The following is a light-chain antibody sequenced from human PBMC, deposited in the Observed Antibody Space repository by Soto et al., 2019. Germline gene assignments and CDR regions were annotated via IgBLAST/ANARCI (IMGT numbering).Light chain of an antibody. Sequence: DIQMTQSPSSLSASVGDSVTITCRASQSISSYLNWYQQKPGKAPQLLIYAASSLQSGVPSRFSGSGSGTDFTLTISSLQPEDFATYYCQQSYSTLIFTFGPGTKVDI. CDR1: QSISSY. J-gene: IGKJ3*01. CDR2: AAS. V-gene: IGKV1-39*01. CDR3: QQSYSTLIFT.